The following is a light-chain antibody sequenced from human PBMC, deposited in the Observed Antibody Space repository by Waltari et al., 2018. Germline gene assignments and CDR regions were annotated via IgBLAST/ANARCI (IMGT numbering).Light chain of an antibody. J-gene: IGKJ4*01. CDR2: GAS. CDR1: QSVNNN. CDR3: QQYNKWPLT. V-gene: IGKV3-15*01. Sequence: EVVMTQSPATPYVSPGERVPLSCRASQSVNNNLAWDQQKPGQALRFLMYGASTRATGIPGRFSGSGSGTEFTLTISSLQSEDFAVYYCQQYNKWPLTFGGGTKVEIK.